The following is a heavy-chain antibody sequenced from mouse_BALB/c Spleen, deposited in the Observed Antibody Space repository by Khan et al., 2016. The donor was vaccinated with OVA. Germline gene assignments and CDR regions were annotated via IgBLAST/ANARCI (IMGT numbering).Heavy chain of an antibody. V-gene: IGHV1S34*01. CDR1: GYSLTGYY. D-gene: IGHD1-1*01. Sequence: LVKTGPPVKISCKASGYSLTGYYMHWVKQSHGKSFEWLGYISRYNGVISYNQKFKGKAKLTVTTSSGTSYMQFNSLTSEDSAVYYVARGDYFGSSSFAYWGQGTLVTVSA. J-gene: IGHJ3*01. CDR3: ARGDYFGSSSFAY. CDR2: ISRYNGVI.